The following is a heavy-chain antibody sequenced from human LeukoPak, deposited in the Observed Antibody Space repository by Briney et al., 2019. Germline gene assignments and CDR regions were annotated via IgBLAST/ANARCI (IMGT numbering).Heavy chain of an antibody. CDR3: AKDVELWFGESILSPSDY. J-gene: IGHJ4*02. CDR2: ISGSGGST. V-gene: IGHV3-23*01. Sequence: GGSLRLSCAASGFTFSSYAMSWVRQAPGKGLEWVSAISGSGGSTYYADSVKGRFTISRDNSKNTLYLQMNSLRAEDTAVYYCAKDVELWFGESILSPSDYWGQGTLVTVSS. CDR1: GFTFSSYA. D-gene: IGHD3-10*01.